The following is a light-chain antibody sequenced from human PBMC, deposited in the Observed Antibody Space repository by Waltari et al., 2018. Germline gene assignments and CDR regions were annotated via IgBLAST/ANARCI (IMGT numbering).Light chain of an antibody. J-gene: IGLJ2*01. CDR2: DNN. V-gene: IGLV1-51*01. CDR1: ISNIGTYY. Sequence: QSVLTQPPSVSAAPGQKVTISCSGSISNIGTYYVSWYHQLPGAAPKHLIYDNNKRPSGIPDRFSASKSGTSATLGITGLQIGDEADYYCATWDNSLSEVVFGGGTKLTVL. CDR3: ATWDNSLSEVV.